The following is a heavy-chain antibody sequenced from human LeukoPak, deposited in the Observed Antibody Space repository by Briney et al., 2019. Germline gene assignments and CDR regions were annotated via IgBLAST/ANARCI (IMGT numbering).Heavy chain of an antibody. J-gene: IGHJ4*02. CDR1: GFIFSSYW. V-gene: IGHV3-23*01. CDR3: AKKGGWELLTLSYFDY. CDR2: ISGSGGST. Sequence: GGSLRLSCAGSGFIFSSYWMSWVRQAPGKGLEWVSAISGSGGSTYYADSVKGRFTISRDNSKNTLYLQMNSLRAEDTAVYYCAKKGGWELLTLSYFDYWGQGTLVTVSS. D-gene: IGHD1-26*01.